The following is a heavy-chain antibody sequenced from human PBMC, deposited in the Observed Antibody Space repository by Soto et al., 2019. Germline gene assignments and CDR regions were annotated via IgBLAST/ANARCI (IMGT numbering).Heavy chain of an antibody. CDR2: ISSDGGTT. CDR1: GFNFSKYP. Sequence: EVHLVESGGGLFQPGGSLRLSCAASGFNFSKYPMHWVRQAPGKGLAYVSAISSDGGTTFYADSVRGRFTMSRDNLTNTLYRQMRTLRVEDLAVYYCARGLIPYGLDVWGQGTTVTIS. V-gene: IGHV3-64*07. CDR3: ARGLIPYGLDV. J-gene: IGHJ6*02. D-gene: IGHD2-8*01.